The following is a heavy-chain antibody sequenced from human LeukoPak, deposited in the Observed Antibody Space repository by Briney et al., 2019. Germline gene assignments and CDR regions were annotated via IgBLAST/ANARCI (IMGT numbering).Heavy chain of an antibody. CDR2: ISWNSGSI. CDR1: GFTFDDYA. D-gene: IGHD4-23*01. J-gene: IGHJ4*02. Sequence: GGSLRLSCAASGFTFDDYAMHWVRQAPGKGLEWVSGISWNSGSIGYADSVKGRFSISRDNAKNTLYLQMNSLRVEDTAVYYCARGRPHGNDYWGQGTLVTVSS. V-gene: IGHV3-9*01. CDR3: ARGRPHGNDY.